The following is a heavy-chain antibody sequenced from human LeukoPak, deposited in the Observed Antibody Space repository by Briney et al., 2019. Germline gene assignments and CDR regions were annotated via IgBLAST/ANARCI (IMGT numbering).Heavy chain of an antibody. D-gene: IGHD4-17*01. CDR1: GGSISSGDYY. V-gene: IGHV4-30-2*01. CDR3: ASYGHAFDI. CDR2: IYHSGST. Sequence: SETLSLTCTVSGGSISSGDYYWSWIRQPPGKGLEWIGYIYHSGSTYYNPSLKSRVTISVDRSKNQFSLKLSSVTAADTAVYYCASYGHAFDIWGQGTMVTVSS. J-gene: IGHJ3*02.